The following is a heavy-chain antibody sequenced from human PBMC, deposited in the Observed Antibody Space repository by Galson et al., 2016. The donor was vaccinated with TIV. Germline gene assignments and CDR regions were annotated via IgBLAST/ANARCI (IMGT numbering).Heavy chain of an antibody. CDR2: VETDGSST. D-gene: IGHD1-26*01. CDR1: GFTFSDYW. J-gene: IGHJ3*01. Sequence: SLRLSCAASGFTFSDYWMHWVRHVPGKGLVWVSRVETDGSSTNYADSVKGRITTSRDNAKNTVYLQMNSLRAEDTAVYYCARGLLGASVGYDVWGQGTMVTVSS. V-gene: IGHV3-74*01. CDR3: ARGLLGASVGYDV.